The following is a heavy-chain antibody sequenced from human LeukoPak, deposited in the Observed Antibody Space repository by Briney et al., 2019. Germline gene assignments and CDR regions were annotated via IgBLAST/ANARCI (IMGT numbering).Heavy chain of an antibody. CDR2: IYYSGST. CDR1: GDSISSGSFY. D-gene: IGHD2-15*01. Sequence: SETLSLTCTVSGDSISSGSFYWSWIRQPPGKGLEWIGYIYYSGSTNHNPSLKSRVTISVDTSKNQFSLKLSSVTAADTAVYYCARSVEGYCRGGSCYYYSYYMDVWGKGTTVTVSS. J-gene: IGHJ6*03. CDR3: ARSVEGYCRGGSCYYYSYYMDV. V-gene: IGHV4-61*01.